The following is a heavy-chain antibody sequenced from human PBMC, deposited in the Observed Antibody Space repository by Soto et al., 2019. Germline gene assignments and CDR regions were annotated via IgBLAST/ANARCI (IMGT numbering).Heavy chain of an antibody. V-gene: IGHV4-39*01. CDR2: IYYSGST. CDR1: GGSISSYY. D-gene: IGHD1-26*01. Sequence: SETLSLTCTVSGGSISSYYWSWIRQPPGKGLEWIGSIYYSGSTYYNPSLKSRVTISVDTSKNQFSLKLSSVTAADTAVYYCARRGSGGSYPGWFDPWGQGTLVTVSS. J-gene: IGHJ5*02. CDR3: ARRGSGGSYPGWFDP.